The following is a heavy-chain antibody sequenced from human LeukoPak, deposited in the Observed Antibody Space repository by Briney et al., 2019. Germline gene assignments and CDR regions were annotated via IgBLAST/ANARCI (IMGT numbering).Heavy chain of an antibody. V-gene: IGHV4-39*01. CDR3: ARVAAAGTSLDY. D-gene: IGHD6-13*01. CDR2: IYYSGSA. J-gene: IGHJ4*02. CDR1: GGSISSSSYY. Sequence: SETLSLPCTVSGGSISSSSYYWGWIRQPPGKGLEWIGSIYYSGSAYYNPSLKSRVTISVDTSKNQFSLKLSSVTAADTAVYYCARVAAAGTSLDYWGQGTLVTVSS.